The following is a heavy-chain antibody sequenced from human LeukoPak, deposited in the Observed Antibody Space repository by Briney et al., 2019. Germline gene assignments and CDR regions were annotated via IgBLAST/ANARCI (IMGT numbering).Heavy chain of an antibody. CDR3: ARRGEYYYDSSGYY. CDR2: SYPDTSDA. CDR1: GYRFTSYW. V-gene: IGHV5-51*01. Sequence: GESLKISLKGSGYRFTSYWIGWVRPMPGRGLEWMGISYPDTSDARYTPSIQGPVTISADTSISTAYLQWSSLKASDTAMYYCARRGEYYYDSSGYYWGQGTLVTVSS. D-gene: IGHD3-22*01. J-gene: IGHJ4*02.